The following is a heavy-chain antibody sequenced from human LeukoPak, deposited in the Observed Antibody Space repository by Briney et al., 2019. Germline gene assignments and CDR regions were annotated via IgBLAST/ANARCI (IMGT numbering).Heavy chain of an antibody. CDR3: ARAGAYDYFDY. CDR1: GYTFTDDY. D-gene: IGHD3-10*01. J-gene: IGHJ4*02. Sequence: ASVKVSCKASGYTFTDDYLHWVRQAPGQGLEWMGWINPNSGGTDYAQKFQGRVTMTRDTSISTAYMELSRLRSDDTAVYYCARAGAYDYFDYWGQGTLVTVSS. CDR2: INPNSGGT. V-gene: IGHV1-2*02.